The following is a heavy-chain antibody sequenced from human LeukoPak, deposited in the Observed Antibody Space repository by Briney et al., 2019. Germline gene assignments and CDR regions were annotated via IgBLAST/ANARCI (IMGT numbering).Heavy chain of an antibody. D-gene: IGHD3-10*01. CDR2: TYYRSKWYN. CDR3: AREASPGLYYYYGMDV. V-gene: IGHV6-1*01. CDR1: GDSFSSNSAA. J-gene: IGHJ6*02. Sequence: SQTLSLTCAISGDSFSSNSAAWNWLRQSPSRGLEWLGRTYYRSKWYNDYAVSVKSRITINPDTSKNQFSLQLNSVTPEDTAVYYCAREASPGLYYYYGMDVWGQGTTATVSS.